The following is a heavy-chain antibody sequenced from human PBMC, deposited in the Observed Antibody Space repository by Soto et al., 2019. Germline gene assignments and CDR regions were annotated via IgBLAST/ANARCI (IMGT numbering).Heavy chain of an antibody. Sequence: PGGSLRLSCAASGFTFSSYGMHWVRHAPGKGLEWVAVIWYDGSNKYYADSVKGRFTISRDNSKNTLYLQMNSLRAEDTAVYYCARAKGWSGYDYYYGMDVWGQGTTVTVSS. V-gene: IGHV3-33*01. D-gene: IGHD3-3*01. CDR1: GFTFSSYG. J-gene: IGHJ6*02. CDR2: IWYDGSNK. CDR3: ARAKGWSGYDYYYGMDV.